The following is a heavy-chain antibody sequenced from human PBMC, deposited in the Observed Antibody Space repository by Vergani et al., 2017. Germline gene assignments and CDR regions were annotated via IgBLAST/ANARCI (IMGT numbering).Heavy chain of an antibody. J-gene: IGHJ4*02. CDR2: IIPICGTA. CDR3: ASGPGSEVAGHFDY. D-gene: IGHD6-19*01. Sequence: QVQLVQSGAEVKKPGSSVKVSCKASGGTFSSYAISWVRQAPGQGLEWMGGIIPICGTANYAQKFQGRVTITADESTRTAYMELSSLRSEDTAVYYCASGPGSEVAGHFDYWDQGTLVTVSS. CDR1: GGTFSSYA. V-gene: IGHV1-69*01.